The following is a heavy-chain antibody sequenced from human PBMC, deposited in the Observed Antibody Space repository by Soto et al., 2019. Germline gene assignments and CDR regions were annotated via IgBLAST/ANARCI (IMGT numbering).Heavy chain of an antibody. J-gene: IGHJ4*02. CDR1: GGTFSSYA. CDR3: ARVGGLDGSYYLDY. D-gene: IGHD1-26*01. V-gene: IGHV1-69*13. CDR2: IIPIFGTA. Sequence: SVKVSCKASGGTFSSYAISWVRQAPGQVLEWMGGIIPIFGTANYAQKFQGRVTITADESTSTAYMELSSLRSEDTAVYYCARVGGLDGSYYLDYWGQGTLVTVSS.